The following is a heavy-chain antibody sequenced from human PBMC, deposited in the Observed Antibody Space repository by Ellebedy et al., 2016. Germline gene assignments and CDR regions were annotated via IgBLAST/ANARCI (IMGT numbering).Heavy chain of an antibody. CDR1: GFTFSDYY. CDR2: ISSSGSTI. D-gene: IGHD1-1*01. Sequence: GGSLRLXXAASGFTFSDYYMSWIRQAPGKGLEWVSYISSSGSTIYYADSVKGRFTISRDNAKNSLYLQMNSLRAEDTAVYYCARVSSPDDDYYMDVWGKGTTVTVSS. J-gene: IGHJ6*03. V-gene: IGHV3-11*01. CDR3: ARVSSPDDDYYMDV.